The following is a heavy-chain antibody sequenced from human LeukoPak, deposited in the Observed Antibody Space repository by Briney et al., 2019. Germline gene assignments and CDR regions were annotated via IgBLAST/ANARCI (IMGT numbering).Heavy chain of an antibody. J-gene: IGHJ4*02. CDR2: ISGSGGST. CDR1: GFTFSNYA. Sequence: GGSLRLSCAASGFTFSNYAMSWVRQAPGKGPEWVSAISGSGGSTYYPDSVKGRFTISRDNSKNTLYLQMHSLRAEDTAVYYCAKAPSVTARPFDYWGQGTLVTVSS. D-gene: IGHD6-6*01. CDR3: AKAPSVTARPFDY. V-gene: IGHV3-23*01.